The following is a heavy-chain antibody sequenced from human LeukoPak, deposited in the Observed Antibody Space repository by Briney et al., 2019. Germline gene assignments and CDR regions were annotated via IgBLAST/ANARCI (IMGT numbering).Heavy chain of an antibody. CDR1: GGTFSSYA. Sequence: ASVKVSCKASGGTFSSYAISWVRQAPGQGLEWMGGIIPIFGTANYAQKFQGRVTITADKSTSTAYMELSSPRSEDTAVYYCARDRNYDILTGPMGYYYYGMDVWGKGTTVTVSS. V-gene: IGHV1-69*06. D-gene: IGHD3-9*01. CDR3: ARDRNYDILTGPMGYYYYGMDV. J-gene: IGHJ6*04. CDR2: IIPIFGTA.